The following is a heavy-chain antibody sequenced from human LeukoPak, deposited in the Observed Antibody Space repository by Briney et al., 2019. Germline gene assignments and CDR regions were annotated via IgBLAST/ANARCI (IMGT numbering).Heavy chain of an antibody. CDR2: ICYDGGNK. J-gene: IGHJ4*03. CDR1: GVTFSSYG. Sequence: PGGALRLSSAASGVTFSSYGTHWVRQTPGKGLEWVAVICYDGGNKYYDDSVKGGFTIVRHNSKNTLYLEMNSLRAEDTAGYYCERGGVGQVALKRRYSGYDWGDGNFEYWGHGALVTVSS. CDR3: ERGGVGQVALKRRYSGYDWGDGNFEY. V-gene: IGHV3-33*01. D-gene: IGHD5-12*01.